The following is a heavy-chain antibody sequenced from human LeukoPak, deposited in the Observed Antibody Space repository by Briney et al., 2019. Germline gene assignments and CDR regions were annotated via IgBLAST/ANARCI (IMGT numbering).Heavy chain of an antibody. CDR3: ARAGYGREVDY. J-gene: IGHJ4*02. V-gene: IGHV4-34*01. CDR2: INHSGGT. D-gene: IGHD5-18*01. Sequence: SETLSLTCAVYGGSFSGYYWSWIRQPPGKGLEWIGEINHSGGTNYNSSLKSRVTISVDTSKNQFSLKLSSVTAADTAVYYCARAGYGREVDYWGQGTLVTVSS. CDR1: GGSFSGYY.